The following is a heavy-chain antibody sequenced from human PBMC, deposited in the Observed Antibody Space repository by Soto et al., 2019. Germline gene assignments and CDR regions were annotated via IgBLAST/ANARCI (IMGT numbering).Heavy chain of an antibody. J-gene: IGHJ4*02. CDR1: GYTFTNNL. D-gene: IGHD2-21*02. CDR2: INIGNGYT. CDR3: ASGPCDGDCYFDY. V-gene: IGHV1-3*04. Sequence: ASVKVSCKASGYTFTNNLMHWVRQAPGQRPEWLGWINIGNGYTKCSQRFQGRVAITRDTSARITYMDLSGLRSEDTAVYFCASGPCDGDCYFDYWGQGTLVTVSS.